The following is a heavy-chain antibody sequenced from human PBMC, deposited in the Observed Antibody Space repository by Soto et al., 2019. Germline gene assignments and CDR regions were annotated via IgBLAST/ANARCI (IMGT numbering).Heavy chain of an antibody. CDR2: IYRGRAT. Sequence: GGSLRLSCAVSGFSVSNTYMSWVRQAPGKGLEWISVIYRGRATYYADSVKGRFTISRDDSRNTVYLQMNSLTTEDTAVYFCARDRSDSSRADSFDIWGQGIMVTVSS. J-gene: IGHJ3*02. CDR3: ARDRSDSSRADSFDI. V-gene: IGHV3-53*01. D-gene: IGHD6-25*01. CDR1: GFSVSNTY.